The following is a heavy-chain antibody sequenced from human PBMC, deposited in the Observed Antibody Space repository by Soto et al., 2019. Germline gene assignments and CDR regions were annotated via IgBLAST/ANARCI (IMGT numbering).Heavy chain of an antibody. Sequence: QVQLVESGGGVVQPGRSLRLSCAASGFTSSNYAMHWVRQAPGKGLEWVAVISYDGTNKYYADSVKGRFTISRDNSKNTLYLQMNSLRAEDTAVYYCARDRISMVREIRFNWFDPWGQGTLVTVSS. CDR3: ARDRISMVREIRFNWFDP. V-gene: IGHV3-30-3*01. CDR2: ISYDGTNK. CDR1: GFTSSNYA. D-gene: IGHD3-10*01. J-gene: IGHJ5*02.